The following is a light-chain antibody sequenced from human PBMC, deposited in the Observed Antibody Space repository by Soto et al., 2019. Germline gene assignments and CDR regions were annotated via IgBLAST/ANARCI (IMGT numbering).Light chain of an antibody. Sequence: QSVLTQPPSVSAAPGQKVTISCSGSSSNIGSNFVSWYQQLPGTAPKLVIYEVSNRPSGVSTRFSGSKSGNTASLTISGLQTEDEADYYCSSYTSRGVFGGGTKLTVL. CDR1: SSNIGSNF. CDR2: EVS. V-gene: IGLV1-51*01. J-gene: IGLJ3*02. CDR3: SSYTSRGV.